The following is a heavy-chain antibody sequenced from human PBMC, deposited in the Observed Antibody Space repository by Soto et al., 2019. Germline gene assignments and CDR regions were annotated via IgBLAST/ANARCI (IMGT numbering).Heavy chain of an antibody. Sequence: VGSLRLSCAASGFTFSSYAMHWVRQAPGKGLEWVAVISYDGSNKYYADSVKGRFTISRDNSKNTLYLQMNSLRAEDTAVYYCARDRGDSSSSPLYYYYYYGMDVWGQGTTVTVSS. CDR1: GFTFSSYA. CDR3: ARDRGDSSSSPLYYYYYYGMDV. V-gene: IGHV3-30-3*01. D-gene: IGHD6-6*01. J-gene: IGHJ6*02. CDR2: ISYDGSNK.